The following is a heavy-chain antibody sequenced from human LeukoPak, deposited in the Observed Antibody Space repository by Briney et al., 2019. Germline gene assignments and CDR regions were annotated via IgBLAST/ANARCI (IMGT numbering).Heavy chain of an antibody. J-gene: IGHJ4*02. CDR3: AKLSGYPGAY. CDR2: ITGGGGST. V-gene: IGHV3-23*01. Sequence: GGSLRLSCAASGFTFSSYAMSWVRQAPGKGLEWVSDITGGGGSTYYADSVKGRFTISRDNSKNTLYLQMNSLRAEDTAVYFCAKLSGYPGAYWGQETLDTVSS. D-gene: IGHD3-22*01. CDR1: GFTFSSYA.